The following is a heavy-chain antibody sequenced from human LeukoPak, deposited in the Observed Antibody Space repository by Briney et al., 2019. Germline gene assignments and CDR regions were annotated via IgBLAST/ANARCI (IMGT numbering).Heavy chain of an antibody. CDR1: GYTFTSYD. Sequence: GASVKVSCKASGYTFTSYDINWVRQATGQGLEWMGWMNPNSGNTGYAQKFQGRVTMTRNTSISTAYMELSSLRSEDTAVYYCAREFDWLLPDAFDIWGQGTMVTVSS. V-gene: IGHV1-8*01. D-gene: IGHD3-9*01. J-gene: IGHJ3*02. CDR2: MNPNSGNT. CDR3: AREFDWLLPDAFDI.